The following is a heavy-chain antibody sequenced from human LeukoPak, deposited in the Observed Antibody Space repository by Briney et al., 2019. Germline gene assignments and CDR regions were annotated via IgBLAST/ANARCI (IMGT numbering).Heavy chain of an antibody. V-gene: IGHV1-8*01. Sequence: ASVTVSCKASGYSFTSYVIHWVRQATGQGLEWMGWMNPYSGNTGYSPQFQGRVNMISKTSISTALMGLSSLNSGDPAVYYLARGSRIVVLPADNYGFDPWGQGTLFTVSS. CDR2: MNPYSGNT. J-gene: IGHJ5*02. CDR3: ARGSRIVVLPADNYGFDP. CDR1: GYSFTSYV. D-gene: IGHD2-2*01.